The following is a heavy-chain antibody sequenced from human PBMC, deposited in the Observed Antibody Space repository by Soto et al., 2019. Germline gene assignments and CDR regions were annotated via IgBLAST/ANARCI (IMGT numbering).Heavy chain of an antibody. Sequence: QVQLVQSGAEVKKPGASVKVSCKASGYTFTSYGISWVRQAPGQGLEWMGWISAYNGNTNYAQKLQGRVTMTTDTSTSTAYMELRSLRSDDTAVYYCARASRPSDYYDYIWGSYRAVLCEYWGQGTLVTVSS. CDR3: ARASRPSDYYDYIWGSYRAVLCEY. D-gene: IGHD3-16*02. V-gene: IGHV1-18*01. J-gene: IGHJ4*02. CDR2: ISAYNGNT. CDR1: GYTFTSYG.